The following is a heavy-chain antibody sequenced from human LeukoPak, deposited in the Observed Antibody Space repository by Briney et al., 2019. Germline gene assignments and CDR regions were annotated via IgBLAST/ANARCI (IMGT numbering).Heavy chain of an antibody. V-gene: IGHV3-53*01. D-gene: IGHD3-3*02. CDR2: LYSGSST. CDR3: ARVGDHFHWYLDL. Sequence: GGSLRLSCAASGFTVSTNYMNWVRQAPGKGLEWVSILYSGSSTYYADTVEGRFIVSRDSSKNTLSLQMNDLRAEDTAVYYCARVGDHFHWYLDLWGRGTLVTVSS. CDR1: GFTVSTNY. J-gene: IGHJ2*01.